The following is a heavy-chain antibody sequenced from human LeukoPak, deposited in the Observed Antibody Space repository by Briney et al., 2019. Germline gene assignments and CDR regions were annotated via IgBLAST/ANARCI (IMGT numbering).Heavy chain of an antibody. CDR2: ISGSGSTT. J-gene: IGHJ4*02. CDR1: GFTFSSYA. CDR3: AKDLYYYGSDY. V-gene: IGHV3-23*01. D-gene: IGHD3-10*01. Sequence: GGSLRLSCAASGFTFSSYAMSWVRQAPGKGLEWVSVISGSGSTTYYADSVKGRFTASRDNSENTLYLQMNSLRAEDTAAYYCAKDLYYYGSDYWGQGTLVTVSS.